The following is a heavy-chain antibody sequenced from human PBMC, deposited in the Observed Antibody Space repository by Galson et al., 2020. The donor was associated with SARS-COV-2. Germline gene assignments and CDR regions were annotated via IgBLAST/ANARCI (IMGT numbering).Heavy chain of an antibody. CDR3: ARMTTAFDS. D-gene: IGHD1-1*01. V-gene: IGHV3-30-3*01. J-gene: IGHJ4*02. CDR1: TFSGYS. CDR2: VSPDGRDK. Sequence: TGGSLRLSCAFTFSGYSIHWVRQAPGKGLEWVAFVSPDGRDKNYGESVKGRFTISRDNSKRTVYLQMNSLRSDDTAVYYCARMTTAFDSWGGGALVTV.